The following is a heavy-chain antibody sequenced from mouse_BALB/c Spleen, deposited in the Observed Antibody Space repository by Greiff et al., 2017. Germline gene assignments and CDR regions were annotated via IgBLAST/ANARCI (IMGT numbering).Heavy chain of an antibody. CDR1: GFTFSSFG. V-gene: IGHV5-17*02. CDR2: ISSGSSTI. CDR3: ARRYGSNYAMDY. Sequence: EVKVVESGGGLVQPGGSRKLSCAASGFTFSSFGMHWVRQAPEKGLEWVAYISSGSSTIYYADTVKGRFTISSDNPKNTLFLQMTSLRSEDTAMYYCARRYGSNYAMDYWGQGTSVTVSS. D-gene: IGHD1-1*01. J-gene: IGHJ4*01.